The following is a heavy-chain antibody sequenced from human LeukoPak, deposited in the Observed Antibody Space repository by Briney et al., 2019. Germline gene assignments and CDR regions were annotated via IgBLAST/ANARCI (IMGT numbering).Heavy chain of an antibody. CDR2: INPSGGST. V-gene: IGHV1-46*01. CDR1: GYTFTSYA. Sequence: ASVKVSCKASGYTFTSYAMNWVRQAPGQGLEWMGIINPSGGSTSYAQKFQGRVTMTRDMSTSTVYMELSSLRSEDTAVYYCARDATGYSSSWYRFKYFQRWGQGTLVTVSS. D-gene: IGHD6-13*01. CDR3: ARDATGYSSSWYRFKYFQR. J-gene: IGHJ1*01.